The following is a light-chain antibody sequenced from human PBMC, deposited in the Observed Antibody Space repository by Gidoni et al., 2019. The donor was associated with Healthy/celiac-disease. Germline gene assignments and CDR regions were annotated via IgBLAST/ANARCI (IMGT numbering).Light chain of an antibody. Sequence: EIVMTQSPATLSVSPGERATLSCRASQSGSSNSAWYQQNPGQAPRLLIYGASTRATGIPARFSGSGSGTEVTLTISSMQSEDVAVYYCQQYNNWSPYTFGQGTKLEIK. J-gene: IGKJ2*01. CDR2: GAS. V-gene: IGKV3D-15*01. CDR1: QSGSSN. CDR3: QQYNNWSPYT.